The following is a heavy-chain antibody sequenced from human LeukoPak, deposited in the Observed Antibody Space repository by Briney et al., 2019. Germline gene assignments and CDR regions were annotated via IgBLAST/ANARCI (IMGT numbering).Heavy chain of an antibody. Sequence: GGSLRLSCAASGFTFSDYYMSWIRQAPGKGLEWVSYISSSSSYTNCADSVRGRFTISRDNAKKSLYLQMNSLRAEDTAVYYCAKTPQPKYYYDSSGYNWGQGTLVTVSS. D-gene: IGHD3-22*01. CDR1: GFTFSDYY. V-gene: IGHV3-11*03. CDR2: ISSSSSYT. CDR3: AKTPQPKYYYDSSGYN. J-gene: IGHJ4*02.